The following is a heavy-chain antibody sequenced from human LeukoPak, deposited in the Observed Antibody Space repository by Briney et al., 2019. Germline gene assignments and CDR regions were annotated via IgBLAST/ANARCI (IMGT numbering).Heavy chain of an antibody. Sequence: GGSLRLSCAASGFTFRSYAMHWVRQAPGKGLEWVSTISGSGGSTYYADSVKGRFTISRDNSKNTLYLQMNSLRAEDTAVYYCAKDRIEYSSSSEYFQHWGQGTLVTVSS. CDR3: AKDRIEYSSSSEYFQH. CDR1: GFTFRSYA. CDR2: ISGSGGST. V-gene: IGHV3-23*01. J-gene: IGHJ1*01. D-gene: IGHD6-6*01.